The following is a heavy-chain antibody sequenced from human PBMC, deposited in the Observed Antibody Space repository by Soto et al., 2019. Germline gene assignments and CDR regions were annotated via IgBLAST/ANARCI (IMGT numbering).Heavy chain of an antibody. CDR2: IYDGGST. J-gene: IGHJ5*02. D-gene: IGHD4-17*01. CDR1: GFPVSSNY. CDR3: ARGDGDYGRRLDP. Sequence: EVQLVESGGDLVQPGGSLRVSCAASGFPVSSNYVSWVRQAPGKGLEWVSIIYDGGSTYYADSVKGRFTISRDNFKNMVYLQMNSLRAEDTAVYYCARGDGDYGRRLDPWGQGPQVTLSS. V-gene: IGHV3-66*01.